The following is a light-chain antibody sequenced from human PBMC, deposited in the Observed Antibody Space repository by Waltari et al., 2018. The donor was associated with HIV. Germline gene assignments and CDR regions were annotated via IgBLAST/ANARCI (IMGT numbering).Light chain of an antibody. J-gene: IGLJ2*01. V-gene: IGLV2-14*01. CDR1: SSDVGGYNY. CDR2: EVS. Sequence: QSALPQPASVSGSPGQSITISCPGTSSDVGGYNYFSWYQQHPGKAPKLMIYEVSNRPSGVSNRFSGSKSGNTASLTISGLQAEDEADYYCSSYTSSSCVVFGGGTKLTVL. CDR3: SSYTSSSCVV.